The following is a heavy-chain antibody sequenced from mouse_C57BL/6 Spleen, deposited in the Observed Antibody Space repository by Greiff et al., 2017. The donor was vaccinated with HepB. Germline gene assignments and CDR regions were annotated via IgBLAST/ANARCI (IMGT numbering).Heavy chain of an antibody. CDR1: GYTFTSYW. CDR2: IDPSDSYT. Sequence: QVQLKQPGAELVKPGASVKLSCKASGYTFTSYWMQWVKQRPGQGLEWIGEIDPSDSYTNYNQKFKGKATLTVDTSSSTAYMQLSSLTSEDSAVYYCARSYGSSFYYAMDYWGQGTSVTVSS. CDR3: ARSYGSSFYYAMDY. D-gene: IGHD1-1*01. V-gene: IGHV1-50*01. J-gene: IGHJ4*01.